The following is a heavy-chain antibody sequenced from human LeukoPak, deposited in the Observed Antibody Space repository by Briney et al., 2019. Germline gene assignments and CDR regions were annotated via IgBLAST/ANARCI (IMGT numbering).Heavy chain of an antibody. D-gene: IGHD1-1*01. V-gene: IGHV1-2*02. J-gene: IGHJ4*02. Sequence: EASVKVSCKASGYTFTGYYMHWVRQAPGQGLEWMGWINPNSGGTNYAQKLQGRVTMTRDTSISTAYMELSRLRSDDTAVYYCARANWNGLYYFDYWGQGTLVTVSS. CDR3: ARANWNGLYYFDY. CDR2: INPNSGGT. CDR1: GYTFTGYY.